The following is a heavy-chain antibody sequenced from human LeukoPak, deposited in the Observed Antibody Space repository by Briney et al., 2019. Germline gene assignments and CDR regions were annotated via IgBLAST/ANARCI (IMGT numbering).Heavy chain of an antibody. D-gene: IGHD3-3*02. V-gene: IGHV3-21*01. Sequence: GGSLRLSCTFSGFTFSSYAMNWVRQAPGKGLEWVSFITSSSSHMYYAGSVKGRFTISRDNAKNSLYLQMNSLRVEDTAVYYCARETFLAPDNWGQGTLVTVSS. J-gene: IGHJ4*02. CDR1: GFTFSSYA. CDR3: ARETFLAPDN. CDR2: ITSSSSHM.